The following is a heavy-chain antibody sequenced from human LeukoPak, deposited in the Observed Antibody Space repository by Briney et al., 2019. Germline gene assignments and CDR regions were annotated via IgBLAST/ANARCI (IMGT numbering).Heavy chain of an antibody. CDR2: ISYDGSNK. CDR3: ASESGSGWYDTDRQNYFDY. D-gene: IGHD6-13*01. J-gene: IGHJ4*02. V-gene: IGHV3-30*04. Sequence: GGSLRLSCAASGFTFSSYAMHWVRQAPGKGLEWVAVISYDGSNKYYADSVKGRFTISRDNSKNTLYLQMNSLRAEDTAVYYCASESGSGWYDTDRQNYFDYWGQGTLVTVSS. CDR1: GFTFSSYA.